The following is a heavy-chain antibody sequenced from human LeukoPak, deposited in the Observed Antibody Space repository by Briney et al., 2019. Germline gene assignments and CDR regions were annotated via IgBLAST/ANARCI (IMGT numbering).Heavy chain of an antibody. D-gene: IGHD3-10*01. CDR1: GGSISSSSYY. Sequence: SETLSLTCTVPGGSISSSSYYWSWIRQPPGKGLEWIGYIYYSGSTNYNPSLKSRVTISVDTSKNQFSLKLSSVTAADTAVYYCARSPSITMDFDYWGQGTLVTVSS. CDR3: ARSPSITMDFDY. CDR2: IYYSGST. J-gene: IGHJ4*02. V-gene: IGHV4-61*01.